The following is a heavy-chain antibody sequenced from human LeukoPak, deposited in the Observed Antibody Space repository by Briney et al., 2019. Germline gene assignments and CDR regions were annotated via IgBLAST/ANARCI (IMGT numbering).Heavy chain of an antibody. D-gene: IGHD3-10*01. CDR2: IYYSGST. V-gene: IGHV4-30-4*01. J-gene: IGHJ6*02. Sequence: PSETLSLTCTVSGGSISSGDYYWSWIRQRPGKGLEWIGYIYYSGSTYYNPSLKSRVTISVDTSKNQFSLKLSSGTAADTAVHYCGRGESKGTYYYYYYGMDVWGQGTTVTVSS. CDR1: GGSISSGDYY. CDR3: GRGESKGTYYYYYYGMDV.